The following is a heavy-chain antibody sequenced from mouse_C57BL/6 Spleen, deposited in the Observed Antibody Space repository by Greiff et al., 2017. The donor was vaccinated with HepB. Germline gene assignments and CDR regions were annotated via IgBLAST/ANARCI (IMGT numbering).Heavy chain of an antibody. V-gene: IGHV1-64*01. J-gene: IGHJ4*01. D-gene: IGHD6-5*01. CDR1: GYTFTSYW. CDR3: ARTLPYDYNAMDY. CDR2: IHPNSGST. Sequence: QVQLQQPGAELVKPGASVKLSCKASGYTFTSYWMHWVKQRPGQGLEWIGMIHPNSGSTNYNEKFKSKVTLIVDKSTSTVYMQLSSLTSEDAAVYYCARTLPYDYNAMDYWGQGTSVTVSS.